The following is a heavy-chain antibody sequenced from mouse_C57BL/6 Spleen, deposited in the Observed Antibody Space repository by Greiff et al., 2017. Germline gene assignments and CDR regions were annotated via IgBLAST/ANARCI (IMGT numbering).Heavy chain of an antibody. Sequence: EVKLEESGPGLVKPSQSLSLTCSVTGYSITSGYYWNWIRQFPGNKLEWMGYISYDGSNNYNPSLKNRISITRDTSKNQFFLKLNSVTTEDTATYYCARDLNWDEDAMDYWGQGTSVTVSS. CDR1: GYSITSGYY. J-gene: IGHJ4*01. CDR2: ISYDGSN. D-gene: IGHD4-1*01. CDR3: ARDLNWDEDAMDY. V-gene: IGHV3-6*01.